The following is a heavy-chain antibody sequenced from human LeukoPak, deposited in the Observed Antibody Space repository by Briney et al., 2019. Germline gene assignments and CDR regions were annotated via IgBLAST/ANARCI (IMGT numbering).Heavy chain of an antibody. J-gene: IGHJ4*02. Sequence: GGSLRLSCAGSGFTFSNYAMYWVRQAPGKGLENVAGIGSNGDSTYYANSVKGRFTISRDNSKNTLFLQMGSLRAEDMAVYYCARGNVVGATRPFDYWGQGTLVTVSS. CDR1: GFTFSNYA. D-gene: IGHD1-26*01. CDR2: IGSNGDST. V-gene: IGHV3-64*01. CDR3: ARGNVVGATRPFDY.